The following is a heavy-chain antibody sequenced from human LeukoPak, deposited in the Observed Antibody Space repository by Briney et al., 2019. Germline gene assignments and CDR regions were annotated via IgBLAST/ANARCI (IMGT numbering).Heavy chain of an antibody. V-gene: IGHV3-7*01. J-gene: IGHJ4*02. CDR1: GFTFSSYW. D-gene: IGHD3-10*01. CDR2: IKQDGSEK. Sequence: GGSLRLSCAASGFTFSSYWMSWVRQAPGKGLEWVANIKQDGSEKYYVDSVKGRFTISRDNAKNSLYLQMNSLRAEDTAVNYCARDSPDYYGSGSYYQIDYWGQGTLVTVSS. CDR3: ARDSPDYYGSGSYYQIDY.